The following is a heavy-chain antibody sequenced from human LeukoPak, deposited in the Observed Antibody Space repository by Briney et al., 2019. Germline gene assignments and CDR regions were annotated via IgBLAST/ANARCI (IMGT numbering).Heavy chain of an antibody. Sequence: GGSLRLSCAASGFTFSSYAMGWVRQAPGKGLEWVSAISGSGANAYYADSVKGRFTISRDNSKNTLYLQMNSLRADDTAVYYCAKGRALEVVAAFNYWGQGTVVTVSS. V-gene: IGHV3-23*01. J-gene: IGHJ4*02. D-gene: IGHD2-15*01. CDR1: GFTFSSYA. CDR2: ISGSGANA. CDR3: AKGRALEVVAAFNY.